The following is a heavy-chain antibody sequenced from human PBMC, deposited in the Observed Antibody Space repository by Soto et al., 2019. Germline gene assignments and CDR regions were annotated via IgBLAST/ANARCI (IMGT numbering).Heavy chain of an antibody. J-gene: IGHJ4*02. Sequence: SETLSLTCAVYGGSFSGYYWSWIRQPPGKGLEWIGEINHSGSTNYNPSLKSRVTISVDTSKNQFSLKLSSVTAADTAVYYCARGLGIAVAPDYWGQGTLVTVSS. D-gene: IGHD6-19*01. CDR2: INHSGST. V-gene: IGHV4-34*01. CDR3: ARGLGIAVAPDY. CDR1: GGSFSGYY.